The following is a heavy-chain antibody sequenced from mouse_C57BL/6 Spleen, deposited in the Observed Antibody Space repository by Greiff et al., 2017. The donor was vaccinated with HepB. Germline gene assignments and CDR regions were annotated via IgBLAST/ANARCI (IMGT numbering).Heavy chain of an antibody. CDR3: TRDYGSKDPHWYFDV. CDR2: ISSGGDYI. D-gene: IGHD1-1*01. CDR1: GFTFSSYA. J-gene: IGHJ1*03. Sequence: EVKLVESGEGLVKPGGSLKLSCAASGFTFSSYAMSWVRQTPEKRLEWVAYISSGGDYIYYADTVKGRFTISRDNARNTLYLQMSSLKSEDTAMYYCTRDYGSKDPHWYFDVWGTGTTVTVSS. V-gene: IGHV5-9-1*02.